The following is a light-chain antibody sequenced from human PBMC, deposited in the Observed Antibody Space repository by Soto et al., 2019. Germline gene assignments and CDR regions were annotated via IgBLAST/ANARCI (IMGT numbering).Light chain of an antibody. J-gene: IGLJ1*01. CDR1: SSDLGGHNY. Sequence: SVLTQPASVSGSPVQSIPISSTGTSSDLGGHNYISWYQQHPGKAPTLMIYEFSSRLSWVSNLFSSSKCGNTASLTISGLQAEDEADYYCSSYTGSSTYVFGTGTKVTV. V-gene: IGLV2-14*01. CDR2: EFS. CDR3: SSYTGSSTYV.